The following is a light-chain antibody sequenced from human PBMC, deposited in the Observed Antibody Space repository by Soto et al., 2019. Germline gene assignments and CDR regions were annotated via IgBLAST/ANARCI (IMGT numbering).Light chain of an antibody. CDR3: QQYDNLPFT. Sequence: DIQMTQSPSSLSASVGDRVTITCQASQDISNYLNWYQQKPGKAPKLLIYDASNLETGVPSRFSGSGSGTDFTFTISSLQPEDIATYYCQQYDNLPFTFGGGTKVDNK. CDR1: QDISNY. J-gene: IGKJ4*01. CDR2: DAS. V-gene: IGKV1-33*01.